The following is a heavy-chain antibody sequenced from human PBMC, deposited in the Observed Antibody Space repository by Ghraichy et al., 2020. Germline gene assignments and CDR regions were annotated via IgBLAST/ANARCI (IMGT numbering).Heavy chain of an antibody. Sequence: GGSLRLSCAASGFTFSSYAMHWVRQAPGKGLEWVAVISYDGSNKYYADSVKGRFTISRDNSKNTLYLQMNSLTTEDTAMYYCARPDSSGYYYTHWGQGTLVTVSS. D-gene: IGHD3-22*01. CDR1: GFTFSSYA. V-gene: IGHV3-30-3*01. J-gene: IGHJ4*02. CDR3: ARPDSSGYYYTH. CDR2: ISYDGSNK.